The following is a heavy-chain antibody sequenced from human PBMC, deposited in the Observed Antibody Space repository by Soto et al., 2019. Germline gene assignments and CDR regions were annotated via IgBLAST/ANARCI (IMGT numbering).Heavy chain of an antibody. J-gene: IGHJ3*02. D-gene: IGHD3-22*01. V-gene: IGHV1-69*12. CDR2: IIPIFGTA. Sequence: QVQLVQSGAEVKKPGSSVKVSCKASGGTFSSYAISWVRQAPGQGLEWMGGIIPIFGTANYAQKFQGRVKITAAESTSTAYMELSSLGSEDTAVYYCARGAYYYDSSGYYQDDAFDIWGQGTMVTVSS. CDR1: GGTFSSYA. CDR3: ARGAYYYDSSGYYQDDAFDI.